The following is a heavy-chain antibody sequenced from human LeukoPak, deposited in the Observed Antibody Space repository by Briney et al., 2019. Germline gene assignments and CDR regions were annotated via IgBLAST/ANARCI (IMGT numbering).Heavy chain of an antibody. CDR1: GGSVSSSSYY. J-gene: IGHJ4*02. CDR3: AREDCTNGVCYWDY. Sequence: SETLSLTCTVSGGSVSSSSYYWSWIRQPPGKGLEWIGYIYYSGSTNYNSSLKSRVTISVGTFKNQFSLKLSSVTAADTAVYYCAREDCTNGVCYWDYWGQGTLVTVSS. V-gene: IGHV4-61*01. CDR2: IYYSGST. D-gene: IGHD2-8*01.